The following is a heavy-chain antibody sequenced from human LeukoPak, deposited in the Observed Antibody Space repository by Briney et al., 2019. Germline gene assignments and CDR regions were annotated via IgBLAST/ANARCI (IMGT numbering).Heavy chain of an antibody. D-gene: IGHD1-26*01. Sequence: PSQTLSLTCTVSGGSISSGSYYWSWIRQPAGKGLEWIGRIYTSGSTNYNPSLKSRVTISVDTSKNQFSLKLSSVTAADTAVYYCARINSGSYDYWGQGTLVTVSS. J-gene: IGHJ4*02. CDR1: GGSISSGSYY. V-gene: IGHV4-61*02. CDR3: ARINSGSYDY. CDR2: IYTSGST.